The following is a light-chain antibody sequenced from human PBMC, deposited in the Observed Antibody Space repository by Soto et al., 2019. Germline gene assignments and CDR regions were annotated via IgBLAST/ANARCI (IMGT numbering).Light chain of an antibody. CDR2: GAS. CDR1: QSVSSGY. CDR3: QQYGSSPRT. V-gene: IGKV3-20*01. Sequence: EIVLTQSPGTLSLPPGERATLSCRASQSVSSGYLAWYQQKPGQAPRLLIYGASSRATGIPDRFSGSGSGTDFTLTISRLQPEDFAVYYCQQYGSSPRTFGQGTKVEIE. J-gene: IGKJ1*01.